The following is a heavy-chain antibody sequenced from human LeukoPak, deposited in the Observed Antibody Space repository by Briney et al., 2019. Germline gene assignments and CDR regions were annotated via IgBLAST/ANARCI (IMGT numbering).Heavy chain of an antibody. V-gene: IGHV3-66*01. D-gene: IGHD3-10*01. CDR3: ARVGLLVRGRDSLPRFYFDL. CDR1: GFIVSSNY. Sequence: GGSLRLSCAASGFIVSSNYMTWVRQAPGKGLEWVSVLYPGGGTYYKDSVKGRFTISGDNSDGKLYLQMNSLSAEDTAAYFCARVGLLVRGRDSLPRFYFDLWGQGTLVTVSS. J-gene: IGHJ4*02. CDR2: LYPGGGT.